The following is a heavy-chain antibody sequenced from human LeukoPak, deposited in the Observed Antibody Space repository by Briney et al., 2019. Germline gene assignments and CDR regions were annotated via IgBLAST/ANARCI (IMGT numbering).Heavy chain of an antibody. Sequence: SETLSLTCTVSGGSISSGSYYWGWIRQPPGKGLEWIGSIYYTGSTAYNPSLKSRVTISLGTSKNQFSLKLNSVTASDTAVYYCARLGSIYGADAFDIWGQGTMVTVSS. CDR2: IYYTGST. CDR1: GGSISSGSYY. V-gene: IGHV4-39*01. D-gene: IGHD5-18*01. J-gene: IGHJ3*02. CDR3: ARLGSIYGADAFDI.